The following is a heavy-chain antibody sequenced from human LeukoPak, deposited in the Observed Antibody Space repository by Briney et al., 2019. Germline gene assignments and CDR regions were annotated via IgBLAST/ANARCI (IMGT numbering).Heavy chain of an antibody. CDR2: ISSSSSTI. CDR3: AREGNDSSGYYYGYYYYYMDV. J-gene: IGHJ6*03. Sequence: GGSLRLSCAASGFTFSSYSMNWVRQAPGKGLEWVSYISSSSSTIYYADSVKGRFTISRDNAKNSLYLQMNSLRAEDTAVYCCAREGNDSSGYYYGYYYYYMDVWGKGTTVTVSS. V-gene: IGHV3-48*01. CDR1: GFTFSSYS. D-gene: IGHD3-22*01.